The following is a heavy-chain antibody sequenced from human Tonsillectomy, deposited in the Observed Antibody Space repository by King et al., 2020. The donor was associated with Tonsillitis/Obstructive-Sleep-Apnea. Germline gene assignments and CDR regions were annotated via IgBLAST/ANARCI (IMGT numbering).Heavy chain of an antibody. CDR1: GGSISSSSYY. V-gene: IGHV4-39*01. D-gene: IGHD2-2*02. Sequence: QLQESGPGLVKPSETLSLTCTVSGGSISSSSYYWGWIRQPPGQGLEWIGSIYYSGSTYYNPSLKSRVTISVDTSKNQFSLKLSSVTAADTAVYYCARHVGEYQLLYRYYYYYMDVWGKGTTVTVSS. CDR3: ARHVGEYQLLYRYYYYYMDV. J-gene: IGHJ6*03. CDR2: IYYSGST.